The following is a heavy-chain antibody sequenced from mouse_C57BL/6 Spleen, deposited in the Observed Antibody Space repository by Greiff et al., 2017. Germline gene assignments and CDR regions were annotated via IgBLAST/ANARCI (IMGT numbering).Heavy chain of an antibody. CDR3: FYYDYNYYAMDY. CDR1: GYTFTSYW. CDR2: IDPSDSET. V-gene: IGHV1-52*01. J-gene: IGHJ4*01. D-gene: IGHD2-4*01. Sequence: VQLQQPGAELVRPGSSVKLSCKASGYTFTSYWMPWVKQRPIQGLEWIGNIDPSDSETHYNQKFKDKATLTVDKSSSTAYMQLSSLTSEDSAVYYCFYYDYNYYAMDYWGQGTSVTVSS.